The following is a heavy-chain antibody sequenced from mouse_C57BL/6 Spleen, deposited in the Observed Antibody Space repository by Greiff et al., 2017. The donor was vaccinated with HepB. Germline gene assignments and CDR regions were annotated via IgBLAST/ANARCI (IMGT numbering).Heavy chain of an antibody. CDR1: GYAFSSSW. V-gene: IGHV1-82*01. Sequence: QVQLQQSGPELVKPWASVKISCKASGYAFSSSWMNWVKQRPGKGLEWIGRIYPGDGDTNYNGKFKGKATLTADKSSSTAYMQLSSLTSEDSAVYFCARVITTVVATKNYFDYWGQGTTLTVSS. CDR2: IYPGDGDT. D-gene: IGHD1-1*01. J-gene: IGHJ2*01. CDR3: ARVITTVVATKNYFDY.